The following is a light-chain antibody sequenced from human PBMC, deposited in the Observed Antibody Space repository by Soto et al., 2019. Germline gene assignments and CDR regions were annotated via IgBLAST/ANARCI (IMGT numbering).Light chain of an antibody. CDR2: SNH. V-gene: IGLV1-44*01. Sequence: QSVLTQPPSASGTPGQRVTISCSGSNSNIESNTVNWYQQLPGTAPKLLIYSNHQRPSGVPDRFSGSKSGTSASLAISGLQSDDEADYYCAAWDDSLNGHVVFGGGTKLTVL. J-gene: IGLJ2*01. CDR3: AAWDDSLNGHVV. CDR1: NSNIESNT.